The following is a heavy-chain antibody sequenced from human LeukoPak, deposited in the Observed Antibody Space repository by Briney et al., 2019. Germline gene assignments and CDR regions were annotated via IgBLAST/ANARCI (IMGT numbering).Heavy chain of an antibody. J-gene: IGHJ3*02. V-gene: IGHV3-66*01. CDR3: AISRDGYNVGAFDI. D-gene: IGHD5-24*01. Sequence: GGSLRLSCAASGFTVSSNYMSWVRQAPGKGLEWVSVIYSGGSTYYADSVKGRFTISRDNSKNTLYLQMNSLRAEDTAVYYCAISRDGYNVGAFDIWGQGTMVTVSS. CDR2: IYSGGST. CDR1: GFTVSSNY.